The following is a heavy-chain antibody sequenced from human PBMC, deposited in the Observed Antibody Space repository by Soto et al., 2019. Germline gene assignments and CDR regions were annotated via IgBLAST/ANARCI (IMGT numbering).Heavy chain of an antibody. V-gene: IGHV1-3*01. Sequence: GASVKVSCKASGYTFTSYAMHWVRQAPGQRLECIGWINAGNGNTKYSQKFQGRVTITRDRFASSAYMELSSLSSEDTSVYYCARGSPLLWCGDLAEHNWLNPCGQRTLVTVSA. CDR3: ARGSPLLWCGDLAEHNWLNP. CDR2: INAGNGNT. D-gene: IGHD3-10*01. CDR1: GYTFTSYA. J-gene: IGHJ5*02.